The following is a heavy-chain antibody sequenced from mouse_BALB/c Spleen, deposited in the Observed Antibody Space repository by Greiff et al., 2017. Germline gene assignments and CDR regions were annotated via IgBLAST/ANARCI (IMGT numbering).Heavy chain of an antibody. CDR2: IWGDGST. Sequence: QVQLKESGPGLVAPSQSLSITCTVSGFSLTSYGVSWVRQPPGKGLEWLGVIWGDGSTNYHSALISRLSISKDNSKSQVFLKLNRLQTDDTATYYCSKHPIYYDYGGYYYAMDYWGQGTSVTVSS. V-gene: IGHV2-3*01. D-gene: IGHD2-4*01. CDR1: GFSLTSYG. J-gene: IGHJ4*01. CDR3: SKHPIYYDYGGYYYAMDY.